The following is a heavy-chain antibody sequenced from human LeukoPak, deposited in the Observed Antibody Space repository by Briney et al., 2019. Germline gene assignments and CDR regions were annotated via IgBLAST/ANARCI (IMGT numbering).Heavy chain of an antibody. Sequence: ASVTVSCKASGYTFTSYAMHWVRQAPGQRLEWMGWINAGNGNTKYSQKFQGRVTITRDTSASTAYMELSGLRSEDTAVYYCARERGIAAAGNWFDPWGQGTLVTVSS. CDR2: INAGNGNT. CDR3: ARERGIAAAGNWFDP. J-gene: IGHJ5*02. CDR1: GYTFTSYA. V-gene: IGHV1-3*01. D-gene: IGHD6-13*01.